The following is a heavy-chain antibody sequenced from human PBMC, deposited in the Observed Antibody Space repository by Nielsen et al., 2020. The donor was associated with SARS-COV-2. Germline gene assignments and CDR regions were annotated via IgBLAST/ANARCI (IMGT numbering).Heavy chain of an antibody. V-gene: IGHV4-61*01. J-gene: IGHJ6*02. Sequence: SETLSLTCTVSGGSVSSGSYYWSWIRQPPGKGLEWIGYIYYSGSTNYNPSLKSRVTISVDTSKNQFSLKLSSVTAADTAVYYCARDRSEENYYYYYGMDVWGQGTTVTVSS. CDR2: IYYSGST. CDR3: ARDRSEENYYYYYGMDV. CDR1: GGSVSSGSYY.